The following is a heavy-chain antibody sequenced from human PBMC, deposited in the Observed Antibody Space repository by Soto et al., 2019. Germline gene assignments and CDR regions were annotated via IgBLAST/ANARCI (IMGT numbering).Heavy chain of an antibody. V-gene: IGHV4-28*01. CDR3: ARAPLGIIVAPDF. D-gene: IGHD3-22*01. CDR2: IYYSGTT. J-gene: IGHJ4*02. Sequence: PSETLSLTCTVSGASISSSNWWGWIRQPPGKGLEWIGYIYYSGTTYHNPSLKSRVTISVDRSKNQFSLKLSSVTAADTAVYYCARAPLGIIVAPDFWGQGTLVTVSS. CDR1: GASISSSNW.